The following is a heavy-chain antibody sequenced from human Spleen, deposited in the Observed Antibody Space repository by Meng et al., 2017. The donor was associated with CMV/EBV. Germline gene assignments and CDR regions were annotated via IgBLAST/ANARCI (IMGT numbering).Heavy chain of an antibody. Sequence: SETLSLTCAVYGGSFSGYYWSWIRQPPGKGLEWIGEINHSGSTNYNPSLKSRVTISVDTSKNQFSLRLTSVTAADTAVFYCARDSGGDGYNYVYWGQGTLVTVSS. CDR3: ARDSGGDGYNYVY. CDR1: GGSFSGYY. CDR2: INHSGST. D-gene: IGHD5-24*01. V-gene: IGHV4-34*01. J-gene: IGHJ4*02.